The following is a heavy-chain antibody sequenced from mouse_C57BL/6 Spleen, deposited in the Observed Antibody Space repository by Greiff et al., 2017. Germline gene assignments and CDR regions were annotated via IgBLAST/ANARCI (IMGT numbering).Heavy chain of an antibody. CDR3: ARPDYDYDVGAMDY. CDR1: GFTFSDYG. Sequence: EVKLVESGGGLVKPGGSLKLSCAASGFTFSDYGMHWVRQAPEKGLEWVAYISSGSSTIYFAATVKGRFTISRDNAKNTLFLQMTSLRSEDTAMYYCARPDYDYDVGAMDYWGQGTSVTVSS. V-gene: IGHV5-17*01. J-gene: IGHJ4*01. CDR2: ISSGSSTI. D-gene: IGHD2-4*01.